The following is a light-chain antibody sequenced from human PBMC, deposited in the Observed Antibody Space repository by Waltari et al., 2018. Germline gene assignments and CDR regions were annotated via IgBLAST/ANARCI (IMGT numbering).Light chain of an antibody. J-gene: IGLJ2*01. Sequence: QSALTQPASVSGSPGQSVTIFCTGTSNDVGGYNSVSWYQGHPGQAPRVIIYGVSDRPSGVSARFSGSKSGNTASLTISGLQAEDEADYYCSSQSSNNVVLFGGGTKLTVL. CDR2: GVS. V-gene: IGLV2-14*01. CDR3: SSQSSNNVVL. CDR1: SNDVGGYNS.